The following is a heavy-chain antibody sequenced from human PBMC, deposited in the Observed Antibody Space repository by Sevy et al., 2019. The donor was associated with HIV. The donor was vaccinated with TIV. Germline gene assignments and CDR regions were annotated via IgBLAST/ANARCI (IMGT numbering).Heavy chain of an antibody. J-gene: IGHJ6*02. CDR1: GFTFSTYA. CDR3: ARKYHDTSGYPRYSMDV. D-gene: IGHD3-22*01. CDR2: ISGGGGNT. V-gene: IGHV3-64*01. Sequence: GGSLRLSCAASGFTFSTYAMYWVRQAPGKGLEYVSAISGGGGNTYYGTSVKGRFTVSRANAKNTLYLQMGSLRAEDMAVYFCARKYHDTSGYPRYSMDVWGQGTTVTVSS.